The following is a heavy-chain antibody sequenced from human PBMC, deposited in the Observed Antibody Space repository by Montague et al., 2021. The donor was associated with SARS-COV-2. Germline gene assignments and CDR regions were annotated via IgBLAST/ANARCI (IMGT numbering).Heavy chain of an antibody. D-gene: IGHD3-9*01. J-gene: IGHJ6*02. Sequence: PALVKPTQTLTLTCTFSGFSLSTSGMCVSWIRQPPGKALEWLARIDWDDDKYYSTSLKTRLTISKDTSKNQVVLTMTNMDPVDTATYYCARRTYDILTGYVYGMNVWGQGTTVTVSS. CDR1: GFSLSTSGMC. V-gene: IGHV2-70*11. CDR2: IDWDDDK. CDR3: ARRTYDILTGYVYGMNV.